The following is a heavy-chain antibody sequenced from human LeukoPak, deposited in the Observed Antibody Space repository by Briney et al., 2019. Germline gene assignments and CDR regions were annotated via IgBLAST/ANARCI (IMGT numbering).Heavy chain of an antibody. V-gene: IGHV4-59*01. D-gene: IGHD3-3*01. J-gene: IGHJ6*02. CDR1: GGSISSYY. CDR2: IYYSGST. Sequence: KPSETLSLTCTVSGGSISSYYWSWIRQPPGKGLEWIGYIYYSGSTNYNPSLKSRVTISVDTSKNQFSLKLSSVTAADTAVYYCTRDASYYDFWSGYPRPYGMDVWAHGTTVTVSS. CDR3: TRDASYYDFWSGYPRPYGMDV.